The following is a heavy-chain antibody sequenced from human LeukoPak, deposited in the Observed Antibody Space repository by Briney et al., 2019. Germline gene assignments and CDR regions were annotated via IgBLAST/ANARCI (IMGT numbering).Heavy chain of an antibody. CDR3: ARDKMGGSFDY. Sequence: PGGSLRLSCAASGFTFSSYSMNWVRQAPGKGLEWVSLITTGSNTIYYADSLKGRFTVSRDDAENSLYLQMNSLRAEDTAVYFCARDKMGGSFDYWGQGTLVTVSS. V-gene: IGHV3-48*01. D-gene: IGHD2-15*01. CDR2: ITTGSNTI. J-gene: IGHJ4*02. CDR1: GFTFSSYS.